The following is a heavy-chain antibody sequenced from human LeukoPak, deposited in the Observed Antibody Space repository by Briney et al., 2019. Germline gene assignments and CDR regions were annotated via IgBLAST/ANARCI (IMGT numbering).Heavy chain of an antibody. D-gene: IGHD2-21*02. V-gene: IGHV3-48*01. J-gene: IGHJ4*02. Sequence: TGGSLRLSCVASGFTFKNNAMKWVRQAPGKGLEWISYISDSGNTVYYADSVQGRFTISRDYAKNSLYLQMNSPRVEDTAVYYCARDRDWVFDYWGQGILVTVSS. CDR3: ARDRDWVFDY. CDR2: ISDSGNTV. CDR1: GFTFKNNA.